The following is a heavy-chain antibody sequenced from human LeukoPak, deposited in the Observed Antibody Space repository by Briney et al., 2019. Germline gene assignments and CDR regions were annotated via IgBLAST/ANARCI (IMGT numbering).Heavy chain of an antibody. J-gene: IGHJ5*02. V-gene: IGHV4-34*01. CDR1: GGSFSGYY. Sequence: SETLSLTCAVYGGSFSGYYWSWIRQPPGKGLEWIGEINHSGSTNYNPSLKSRVTISVDTSKNQFSLKLGSVTPEDTAVYYCARGGYYSSLRWFNPWGQGTLVTVSS. CDR2: INHSGST. D-gene: IGHD6-13*01. CDR3: ARGGYYSSLRWFNP.